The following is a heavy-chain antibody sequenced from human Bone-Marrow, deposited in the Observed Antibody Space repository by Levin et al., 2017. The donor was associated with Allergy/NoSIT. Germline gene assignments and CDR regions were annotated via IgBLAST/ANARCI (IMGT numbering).Heavy chain of an antibody. Sequence: GGSLRLSCAASGFSFSNYATSWVRQAPGKGLEWVSTISGYGTNTFYADSMRGRFTISKDNSKNQLYLQINSLRLEDTAVYYCAKGWLQTDFFDYWGQGTLVTVSS. CDR2: ISGYGTNT. J-gene: IGHJ4*02. D-gene: IGHD5-24*01. V-gene: IGHV3-23*01. CDR1: GFSFSNYA. CDR3: AKGWLQTDFFDY.